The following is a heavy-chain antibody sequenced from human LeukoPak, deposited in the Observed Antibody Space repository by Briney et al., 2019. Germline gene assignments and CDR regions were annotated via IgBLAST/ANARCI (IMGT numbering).Heavy chain of an antibody. Sequence: PGGSLRLSCAASGFAFSSYAMRWVRQAPGEGLEWVSTTSGSGGSTDYSDSVTGRFTISRDNSKNTLYLQMNSLRADDTALYYCAKGGSFRAFDYWGQGTLVTVSS. CDR1: GFAFSSYA. J-gene: IGHJ4*02. CDR2: TSGSGGST. D-gene: IGHD6-13*01. CDR3: AKGGSFRAFDY. V-gene: IGHV3-23*01.